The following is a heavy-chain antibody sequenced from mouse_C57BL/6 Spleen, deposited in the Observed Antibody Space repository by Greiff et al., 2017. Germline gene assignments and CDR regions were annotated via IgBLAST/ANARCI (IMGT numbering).Heavy chain of an antibody. CDR1: GYTFTSYW. Sequence: QVQLQQPGPELVKPGASVKLSCKASGYTFTSYWMHWVKQRPGQGLEWIGNINPSNGGTNYNEKFKSKATLTVDTSSSTAYMPLSSLTSEDSAVYSWAREGSYAMDYWGQGTSVTVSS. CDR2: INPSNGGT. J-gene: IGHJ4*01. V-gene: IGHV1-53*01. CDR3: AREGSYAMDY.